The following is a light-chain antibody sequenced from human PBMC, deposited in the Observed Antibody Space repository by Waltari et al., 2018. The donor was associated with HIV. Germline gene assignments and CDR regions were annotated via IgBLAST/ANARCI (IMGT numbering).Light chain of an antibody. Sequence: SYELTQPPSVSVSPGQTASLTCSGDPLGDKFVCWYQQRPGQPPVLGMYQESKRPSGIPERFSGSNSGNTATLTITGTQSMDEADYYCQAWDRSVVFGGGTKLTVL. V-gene: IGLV3-1*01. CDR1: PLGDKF. CDR3: QAWDRSVV. J-gene: IGLJ2*01. CDR2: QES.